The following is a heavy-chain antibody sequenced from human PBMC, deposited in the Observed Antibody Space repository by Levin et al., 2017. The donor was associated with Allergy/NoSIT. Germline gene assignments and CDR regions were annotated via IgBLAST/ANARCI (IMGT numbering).Heavy chain of an antibody. J-gene: IGHJ4*02. Sequence: GGSLRLSCAASGFPFSAYGMHWIRQGPGKGLEWVAFIYFDGSKTYYADSVEGRFTISRDNSKNTVYLQMDSVSGDDTAMYYCARDRAGNYFYFWGQRTQVTVSS. CDR3: ARDRAGNYFYF. D-gene: IGHD2/OR15-2a*01. CDR1: GFPFSAYG. V-gene: IGHV3-33*01. CDR2: IYFDGSKT.